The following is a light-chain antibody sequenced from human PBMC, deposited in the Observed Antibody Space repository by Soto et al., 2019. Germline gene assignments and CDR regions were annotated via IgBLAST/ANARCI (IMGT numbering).Light chain of an antibody. J-gene: IGKJ1*01. Sequence: EIVLTQSPATLSVSPGETATLSCRASQSVSSSLAWYQQTPGRAPRLLIYGASNRATDTPTRFSGSGSGTEFTLTISSLQTDDFSTYYCQQYHSYWTFGQGTKVDIK. CDR3: QQYHSYWT. CDR1: QSVSSS. CDR2: GAS. V-gene: IGKV3-15*01.